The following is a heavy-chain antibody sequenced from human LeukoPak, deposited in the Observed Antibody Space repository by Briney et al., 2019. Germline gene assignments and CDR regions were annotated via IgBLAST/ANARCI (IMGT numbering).Heavy chain of an antibody. CDR3: AKDTGIYYDPFDY. J-gene: IGHJ4*02. CDR1: GFTFSSYA. V-gene: IGHV3-23*01. D-gene: IGHD3-3*01. Sequence: PGGSLRLSCAASGFTFSSYAMSWVRQAPGKGLEWVSAISGSGGSTYCADSVKGRFTISRDNSKNTLYLQMNSLRAEDTAVYYCAKDTGIYYDPFDYWGQGTLVTVSS. CDR2: ISGSGGST.